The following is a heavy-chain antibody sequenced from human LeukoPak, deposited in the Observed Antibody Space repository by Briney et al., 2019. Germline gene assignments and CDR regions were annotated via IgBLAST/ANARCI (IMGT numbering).Heavy chain of an antibody. CDR1: GYTFTGYY. Sequence: ASVKVSCKASGYTFTGYYMHWVRQAPGQGLEWMGWINPNSGGTNYAQKFQGRVTMTRDTSISTAYMELGRLRSDDTAVYYCARDRAEYSSGWYYYYYYGMDVWGQGTTVTVSS. J-gene: IGHJ6*02. D-gene: IGHD6-19*01. CDR3: ARDRAEYSSGWYYYYYYGMDV. CDR2: INPNSGGT. V-gene: IGHV1-2*02.